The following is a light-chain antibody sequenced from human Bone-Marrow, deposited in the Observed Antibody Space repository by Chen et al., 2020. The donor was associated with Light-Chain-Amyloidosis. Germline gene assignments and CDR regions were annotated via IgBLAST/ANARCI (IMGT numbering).Light chain of an antibody. CDR3: QSYQGSSQGV. V-gene: IGLV6-57*01. CDR2: EDN. J-gene: IGLJ3*02. CDR1: SGSNATNY. Sequence: NFMLTHPHSVSESPGKTVIISCTRSSGSNATNYVQWYQQRPGSSPTTVIYEDNQRPSGVPDRFSGSIDRSSNSASLTISGLKTEDEADYYCQSYQGSSQGVFGGGTKLTVL.